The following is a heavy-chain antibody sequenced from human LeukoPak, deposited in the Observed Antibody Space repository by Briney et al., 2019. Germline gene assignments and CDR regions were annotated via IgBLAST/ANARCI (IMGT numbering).Heavy chain of an antibody. CDR3: ARSTSSEYDIYHFDY. V-gene: IGHV3-30*03. CDR1: GFTFNNYG. D-gene: IGHD3-9*01. CDR2: ISHDGSAK. J-gene: IGHJ4*02. Sequence: GRSLRLSCAASGFTFNNYGMHWVRQAPGKGLEWMAVISHDGSAKYYADSVKGRFTIFRDNSKNTLYLQMNSLRAEDTAVYYCARSTSSEYDIYHFDYWGQGTLVTVSS.